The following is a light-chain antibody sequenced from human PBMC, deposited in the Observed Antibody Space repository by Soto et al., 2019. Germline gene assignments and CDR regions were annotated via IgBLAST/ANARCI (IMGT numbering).Light chain of an antibody. V-gene: IGLV2-11*01. J-gene: IGLJ1*01. CDR2: DVT. CDR1: SSDVGNYKY. Sequence: QSALTQPASVSGSPGQSITISCTGTSSDVGNYKYVSWYQQHPGKAPKLIIYDVTKWPSGVPDRFSGSKSGNTASLTISGLQAEDEADYYCCSYAGSYTHVFGTGTKVTVL. CDR3: CSYAGSYTHV.